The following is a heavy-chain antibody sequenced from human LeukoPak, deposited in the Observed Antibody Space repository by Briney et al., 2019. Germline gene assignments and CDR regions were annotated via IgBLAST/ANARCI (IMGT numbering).Heavy chain of an antibody. J-gene: IGHJ4*02. CDR1: GFTFSSHT. CDR3: AKGYCGSTSCYTGFDY. Sequence: PGGSLRLSCAVSGFTFSSHTMNWVRQAPGKGLEWVSYISSGSSTKYYADSVKGRFTISRDNSKNTLYLQMNSLRAEDTALYYCAKGYCGSTSCYTGFDYWGQGTLVTVSS. V-gene: IGHV3-48*01. D-gene: IGHD2-2*02. CDR2: ISSGSSTK.